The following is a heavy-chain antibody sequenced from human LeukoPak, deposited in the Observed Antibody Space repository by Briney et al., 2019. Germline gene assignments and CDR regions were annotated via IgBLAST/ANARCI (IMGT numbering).Heavy chain of an antibody. CDR2: IYHSGST. Sequence: SETLSLTCTVSGYSISSGYYWGWIRPPPGKGLEWIGSIYHSGSTYYNPSLKSRVTISVDTSKNQFSLKLSSVTAADTAVYYCARRPSGWFGELLFFYFDYWGQGTLVTVSS. CDR3: ARRPSGWFGELLFFYFDY. CDR1: GYSISSGYY. J-gene: IGHJ4*02. D-gene: IGHD3-10*01. V-gene: IGHV4-38-2*02.